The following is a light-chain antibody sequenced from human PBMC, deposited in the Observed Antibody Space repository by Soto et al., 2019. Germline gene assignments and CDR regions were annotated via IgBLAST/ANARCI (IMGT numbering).Light chain of an antibody. CDR3: QQYNKWPRIT. J-gene: IGKJ5*01. CDR2: GAS. CDR1: QSISIG. V-gene: IGKV3D-15*01. Sequence: EIVRTQSPATPSVSPGETATLSCRASQSISIGLAWYRQKPGQAPRLLIYGASTRATGTPARFSGSGSGTDFTLTISSLQSEDFALYYCQQYNKWPRITFGQGTRLEIK.